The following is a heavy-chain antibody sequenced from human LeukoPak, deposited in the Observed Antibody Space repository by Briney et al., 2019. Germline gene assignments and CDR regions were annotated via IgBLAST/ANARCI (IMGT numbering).Heavy chain of an antibody. V-gene: IGHV1-2*02. CDR1: GYTFTGYY. D-gene: IGHD3-22*01. Sequence: GASVKVSCKASGYTFTGYYMHWVRQAPGQGLEWMGWINPNSGGTNYAQKFQGRVTMTRDTSISTAYMELSRLRSDDTAVYYCARDHSNYYDSSGPTVIASDIWGQGTMVTVSS. J-gene: IGHJ3*02. CDR2: INPNSGGT. CDR3: ARDHSNYYDSSGPTVIASDI.